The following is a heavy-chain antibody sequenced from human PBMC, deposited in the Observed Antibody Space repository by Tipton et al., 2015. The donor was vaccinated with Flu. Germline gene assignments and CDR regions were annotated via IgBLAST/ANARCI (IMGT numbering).Heavy chain of an antibody. Sequence: SLRLSCAASGFTFSSHAMHWVRQAPGKGLEWVAIISKDEINKFYTDSVRGRFTISRDNSKNTLYPQMNSLRADDTAVYYCTRGAGGSYYFDYWGRGTLVTVSS. D-gene: IGHD1-26*01. V-gene: IGHV3-30*04. CDR1: GFTFSSHA. CDR2: ISKDEINK. CDR3: TRGAGGSYYFDY. J-gene: IGHJ4*02.